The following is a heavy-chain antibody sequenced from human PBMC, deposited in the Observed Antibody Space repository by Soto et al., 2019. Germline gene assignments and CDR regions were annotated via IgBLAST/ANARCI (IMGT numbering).Heavy chain of an antibody. D-gene: IGHD4-17*01. V-gene: IGHV1-46*03. J-gene: IGHJ5*02. CDR2: INPSGGST. CDR3: ARARGMTTVTPNWFQP. Sequence: GASVKVSCKASGYTFTSYYMHWVRQAPGQGLEWMGIINPSGGSTSYAQKFQGRVTMTRDTSTSTVYMELSSLRSEDTAVYYCARARGMTTVTPNWFQPRGPGTLVTVS. CDR1: GYTFTSYY.